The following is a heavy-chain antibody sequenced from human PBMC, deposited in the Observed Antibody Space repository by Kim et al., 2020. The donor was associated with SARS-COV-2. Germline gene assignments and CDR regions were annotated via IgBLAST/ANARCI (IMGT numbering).Heavy chain of an antibody. CDR1: GFTFSSYW. CDR2: ISTDGITT. J-gene: IGHJ4*02. D-gene: IGHD5-18*01. Sequence: GGSLRLSCGASGFTFSSYWMHWVRQVPGKGLVWVSRISTDGITTDYADSVKGRFTISRDNAKNTLSLQINSLTVEDTAVYYCARGGTGNTYGYGDYWGQG. CDR3: ARGGTGNTYGYGDY. V-gene: IGHV3-74*01.